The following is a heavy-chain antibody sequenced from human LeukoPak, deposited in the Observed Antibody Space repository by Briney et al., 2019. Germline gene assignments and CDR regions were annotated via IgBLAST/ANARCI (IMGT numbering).Heavy chain of an antibody. V-gene: IGHV3-21*01. CDR3: ARDGDYYDSRGDAFDI. CDR2: ISSSSYI. Sequence: GGSLRLSCAASGFAFSSYSMNWVRQAPGKGLEWVSSISSSSYIYYADSVKGRFTISRDNAKNSLYLQMNSLRAEDTAAYYCARDGDYYDSRGDAFDIWGQGAMVTVAS. D-gene: IGHD3-22*01. CDR1: GFAFSSYS. J-gene: IGHJ3*02.